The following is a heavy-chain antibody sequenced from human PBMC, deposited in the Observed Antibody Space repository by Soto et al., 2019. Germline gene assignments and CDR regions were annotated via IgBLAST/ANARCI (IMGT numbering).Heavy chain of an antibody. J-gene: IGHJ5*01. Sequence: EVQLVESGGGLVQPGGSLRLSCEASGFTFSDYQMHWVRQAPGKGLEWISFIDSGGSTIFYADSVRGRFTISRDNARDSLYLTINSVRVVETAVYYCARGGHSTSWFSYNWLDSWGQGTLVTVSA. V-gene: IGHV3-48*03. CDR1: GFTFSDYQ. CDR2: IDSGGSTI. D-gene: IGHD6-13*01. CDR3: ARGGHSTSWFSYNWLDS.